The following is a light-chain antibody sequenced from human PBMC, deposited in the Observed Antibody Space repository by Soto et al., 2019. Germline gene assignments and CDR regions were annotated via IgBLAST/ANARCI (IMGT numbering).Light chain of an antibody. CDR2: GNS. J-gene: IGLJ2*01. V-gene: IGLV1-40*01. Sequence: QSVLTQPPSVSGAPGQRVTISCTGSSSNIGTGYDVHWYQQLPGTAPKLLIYGNSNRPSGVPDRFSGSKSGTSASLAITGLQAEDEADYSCQSYASNLIVVFGGGTKLTVL. CDR3: QSYASNLIVV. CDR1: SSNIGTGYD.